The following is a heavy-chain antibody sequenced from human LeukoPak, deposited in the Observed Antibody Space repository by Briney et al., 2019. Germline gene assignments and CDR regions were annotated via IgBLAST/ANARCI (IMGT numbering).Heavy chain of an antibody. CDR1: GGSISSYY. J-gene: IGHJ4*02. CDR3: ARDSQSGGYELDY. Sequence: SETLSLTCTVSGGSISSYYWSWIRQPPGKGLDWIGYIYYSGSTNYNPSLKSRVTISVDTSKNQFSLKLSSVPAADTAVYYCARDSQSGGYELDYWGQGTLVTVSS. V-gene: IGHV4-59*01. D-gene: IGHD5-12*01. CDR2: IYYSGST.